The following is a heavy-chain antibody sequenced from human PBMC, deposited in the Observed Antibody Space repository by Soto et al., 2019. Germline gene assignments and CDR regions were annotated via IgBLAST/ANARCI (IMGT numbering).Heavy chain of an antibody. J-gene: IGHJ4*02. CDR2: ISAYNGNT. CDR3: ARVSCSGGSCYLDN. Sequence: QVQLVQSGAEVKKPGASVKVSCKASGYTFTSYGISWVRQAPGQGLEWMGWISAYNGNTNYAQKLQGRVTMPTDTSTSTAYMEMRSLRSADTAEYDCARVSCSGGSCYLDNWGQGTLVTVSS. D-gene: IGHD2-15*01. V-gene: IGHV1-18*01. CDR1: GYTFTSYG.